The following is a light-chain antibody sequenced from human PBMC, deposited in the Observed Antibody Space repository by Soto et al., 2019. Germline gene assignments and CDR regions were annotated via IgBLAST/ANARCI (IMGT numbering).Light chain of an antibody. CDR1: QSVSSN. CDR2: GAS. Sequence: EIVMTQSPATLSVPPGERATLSCRASQSVSSNLAWYQQKPGQAPRLLIYGASTRATGIPARFSGSGSGTEFTLTISSLQSEDFAVYYCQQYNNWPRTFGLGTKVDIK. J-gene: IGKJ1*01. V-gene: IGKV3-15*01. CDR3: QQYNNWPRT.